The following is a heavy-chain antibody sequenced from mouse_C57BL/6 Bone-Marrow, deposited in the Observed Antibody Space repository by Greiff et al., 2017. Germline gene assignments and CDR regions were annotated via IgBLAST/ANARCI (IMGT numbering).Heavy chain of an antibody. Sequence: QVQLQQPGAELVMPGASVKLSCKASGYNFTSYWMHWVKQRPGQGLEWIGELDPSDSYTNYNQKFKGKSTLTVDKSSSTAYMQLSSLTSEDSAVYYCAREITTVGFAYWGQGALVTVSA. CDR1: GYNFTSYW. J-gene: IGHJ3*01. V-gene: IGHV1-69*01. CDR3: AREITTVGFAY. D-gene: IGHD2-4*01. CDR2: LDPSDSYT.